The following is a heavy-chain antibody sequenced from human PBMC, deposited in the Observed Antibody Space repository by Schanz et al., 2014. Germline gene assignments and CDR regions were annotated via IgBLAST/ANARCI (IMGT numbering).Heavy chain of an antibody. D-gene: IGHD6-13*01. CDR3: AREQIMAAAGLVDY. Sequence: EVQLVESGGGLIQPGGSLRLSCAASGFTFSSYAMRWIRQAPGKGLEWVSYICSSGNTIYYADSVKGRFTISRDNAKNSLYLQMNSLRAEDTAVYYCAREQIMAAAGLVDYWGHGTLVTVSS. CDR1: GFTFSSYA. CDR2: ICSSGNTI. V-gene: IGHV3-48*04. J-gene: IGHJ4*01.